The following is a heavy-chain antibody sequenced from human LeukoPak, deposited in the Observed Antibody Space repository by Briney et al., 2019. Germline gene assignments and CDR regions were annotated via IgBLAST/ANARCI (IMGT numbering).Heavy chain of an antibody. CDR3: AKGGDGYNYYFDY. J-gene: IGHJ4*02. V-gene: IGHV3-23*01. Sequence: GGSLRLSCAASGFTFSSYAMSWVRQAPGKGLEWVSVISGSGGNTHHADSVKGRFTISRDNSKNTLYLQMNSLRAEDTAVYYCAKGGDGYNYYFDYWGQETLVTVSS. D-gene: IGHD5-24*01. CDR1: GFTFSSYA. CDR2: ISGSGGNT.